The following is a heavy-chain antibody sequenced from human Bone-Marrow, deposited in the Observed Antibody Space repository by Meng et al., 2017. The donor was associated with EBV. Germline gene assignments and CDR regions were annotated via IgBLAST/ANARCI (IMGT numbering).Heavy chain of an antibody. Sequence: QLQLQESGSGLVKPSQXLSLTCAVXGGSINSGGCCWSWIRQPPGKGLEWIGYIYYIGSTNYNPSLKSRVTISIDTSKNQFSLKLSSVTAADTAVYYCAKGGGYYYDSSGFHYDYWGQGTLVTVSS. CDR1: GGSINSGGCC. D-gene: IGHD3-22*01. J-gene: IGHJ4*02. CDR3: AKGGGYYYDSSGFHYDY. V-gene: IGHV4-30-4*07. CDR2: IYYIGST.